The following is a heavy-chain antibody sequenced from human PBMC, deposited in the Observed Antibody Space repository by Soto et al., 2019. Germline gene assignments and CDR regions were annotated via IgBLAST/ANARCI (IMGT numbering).Heavy chain of an antibody. CDR1: GYTFTGYY. CDR3: ARPTTIAARPLDY. J-gene: IGHJ4*02. Sequence: ASVKVSCKASGYTFTGYYMHWVRQAPGQGLEWMGWINPNSGGTNYVQKFQGRVTMTRDTSISTAYMELSRLRSDDTAVYYCARPTTIAARPLDYWGQGNLVTVSS. CDR2: INPNSGGT. D-gene: IGHD6-6*01. V-gene: IGHV1-2*02.